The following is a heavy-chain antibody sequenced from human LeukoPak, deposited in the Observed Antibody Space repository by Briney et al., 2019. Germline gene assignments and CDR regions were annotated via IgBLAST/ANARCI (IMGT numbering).Heavy chain of an antibody. J-gene: IGHJ2*01. CDR3: ARFVGDWYFDL. CDR1: GGSISSYY. V-gene: IGHV4-59*12. CDR2: IYYSGST. D-gene: IGHD2-15*01. Sequence: SETLSLTCTVSGGSISSYYWSWIRQPPGKGLEWIGYIYYSGSTNYNPSLKSRVTISVDKSKNQFSLKLSSVTAADTAVYYCARFVGDWYFDLWGRGTLVTVSS.